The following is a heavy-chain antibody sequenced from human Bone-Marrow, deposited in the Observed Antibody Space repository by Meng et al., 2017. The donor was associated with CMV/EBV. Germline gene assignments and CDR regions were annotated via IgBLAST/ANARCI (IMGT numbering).Heavy chain of an antibody. V-gene: IGHV3-72*01. Sequence: GGSLRLSCAVSGFTFSDHFMDWVRQAPGKGLEWVGRSRNKASSYTTEYAAPVKGRFTISRDDSKNSLFLQMNSLVTEDTAVYYCAREFGFIYYYGMDVWGQGTTVTVSS. CDR2: SRNKASSYTT. J-gene: IGHJ6*02. D-gene: IGHD3-10*01. CDR3: AREFGFIYYYGMDV. CDR1: GFTFSDHF.